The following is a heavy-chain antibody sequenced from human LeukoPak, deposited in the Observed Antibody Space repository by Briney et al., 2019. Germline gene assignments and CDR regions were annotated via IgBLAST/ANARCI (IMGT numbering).Heavy chain of an antibody. CDR3: VRGCTYGYPLDY. CDR2: MNPANGNT. Sequence: GASVKVSCKASGYTFTSYDINWVRQVPGQGLEWMGWMNPANGNTGYAQKFQGRVTMTRDTSISTAYMDLSSLISEDTAVYYCVRGCTYGYPLDYWGQGTLVTVSS. V-gene: IGHV1-8*01. D-gene: IGHD5-18*01. J-gene: IGHJ4*02. CDR1: GYTFTSYD.